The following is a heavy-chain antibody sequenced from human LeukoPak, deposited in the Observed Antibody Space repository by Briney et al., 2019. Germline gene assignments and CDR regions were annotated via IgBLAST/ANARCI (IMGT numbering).Heavy chain of an antibody. CDR1: GFTFSSYA. CDR3: ARVRRYGDYVAGHFDY. CDR2: ISSNGGST. D-gene: IGHD4-17*01. Sequence: GGSLRLSCAASGFTFSSYAMHWVRQAPGKGLEYVSAISSNGGSTYYANSVKGRFTISRDNSKNTLYLQMGSLRAEDMAVYYCARVRRYGDYVAGHFDYWGQGTLVTVSS. J-gene: IGHJ4*02. V-gene: IGHV3-64*01.